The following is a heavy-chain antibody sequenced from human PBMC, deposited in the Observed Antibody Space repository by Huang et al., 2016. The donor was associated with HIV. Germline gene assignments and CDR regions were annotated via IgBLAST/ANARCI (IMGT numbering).Heavy chain of an antibody. CDR3: AAHGRIVGIPAAPLRFDP. V-gene: IGHV4-39*01. CDR2: IYHSGTT. Sequence: QLQLQESGPGLVKPSETLSLTCTVSGGSISSSSYYWGWNRQPPGKGLEWMWSIYHSGTTYYNPSLKSRVTISVATARTQFSLKLSSVTAADTAVYYCAAHGRIVGIPAAPLRFDPWGQGTLVTVSS. D-gene: IGHD6-13*01. J-gene: IGHJ5*02. CDR1: GGSISSSSYY.